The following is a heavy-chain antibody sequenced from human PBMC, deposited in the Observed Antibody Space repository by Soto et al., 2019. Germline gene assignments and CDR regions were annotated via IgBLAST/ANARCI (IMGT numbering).Heavy chain of an antibody. D-gene: IGHD6-6*01. CDR3: ARRGAYSSSLDDAFDI. V-gene: IGHV1-69*13. J-gene: IGHJ3*02. CDR1: GGTFSSYA. Sequence: ASVKVSCKASGGTFSSYAISWVRQAPGQGLEWMGGIIPIFGTANYAQKFQGRVTITADESTSTAYMELSSLRSEDTAVYYCARRGAYSSSLDDAFDIWGQGTMVTVSS. CDR2: IIPIFGTA.